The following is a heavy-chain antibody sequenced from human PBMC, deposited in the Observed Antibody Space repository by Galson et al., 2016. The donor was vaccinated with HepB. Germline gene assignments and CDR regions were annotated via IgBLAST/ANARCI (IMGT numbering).Heavy chain of an antibody. D-gene: IGHD3-3*01. CDR3: GKYEFDY. CDR2: IGSDGRST. J-gene: IGHJ4*02. Sequence: SLRLSCAASGFTFSDYAMNWVRQAPGKGLEFVSAIGSDGRSTHYADSLRGRFTVSRDNSKNMLYLQMSSLRAEDTAVYYCGKYEFDYWGQGTLVTVSS. V-gene: IGHV3-64D*09. CDR1: GFTFSDYA.